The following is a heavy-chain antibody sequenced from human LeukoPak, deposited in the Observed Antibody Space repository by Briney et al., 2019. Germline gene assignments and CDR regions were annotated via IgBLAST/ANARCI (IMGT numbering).Heavy chain of an antibody. CDR1: GGSISSYY. CDR3: ARTAGHYYYYGMDV. J-gene: IGHJ6*02. Sequence: PSETLSLTCTVSGGSISSYYWSWIRQPPGKGLEWIGYIYYSGSTNYNPSLKSRVTISVDTSKNQFSLKLSSVTAADTAVYYCARTAGHYYYYGMDVWGQGTTVTVSS. V-gene: IGHV4-59*01. D-gene: IGHD6-13*01. CDR2: IYYSGST.